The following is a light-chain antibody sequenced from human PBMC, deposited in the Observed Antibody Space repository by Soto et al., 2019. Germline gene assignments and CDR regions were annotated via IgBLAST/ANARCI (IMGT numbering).Light chain of an antibody. V-gene: IGKV1-12*02. J-gene: IGKJ1*01. CDR2: AAS. Sequence: DIQLTQSPSSVSASVGDRVTVTCRASQGISNWLAWYQQKPGKAPKLLISAASSLQSGVPSRFSGSGSGTXXXXXXXSLQPEDFATYYCQQANSFPWTFGQGTKVEIK. CDR1: QGISNW. CDR3: QQANSFPWT.